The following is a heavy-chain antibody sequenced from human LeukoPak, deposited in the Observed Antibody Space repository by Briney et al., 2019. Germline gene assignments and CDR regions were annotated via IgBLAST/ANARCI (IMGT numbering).Heavy chain of an antibody. Sequence: SETLSLTCTVSGGSISSGDYYWSWIRQPPGKGLEWIGYIYYSGSTYYNPSLKSRVTISIDTSKNQFSLKLSSVTAADTAVYYCARGVPTYYDFWSGHLYYMDVWGKGTTVTVSS. CDR3: ARGVPTYYDFWSGHLYYMDV. J-gene: IGHJ6*03. CDR2: IYYSGST. CDR1: GGSISSGDYY. D-gene: IGHD3-3*01. V-gene: IGHV4-30-4*08.